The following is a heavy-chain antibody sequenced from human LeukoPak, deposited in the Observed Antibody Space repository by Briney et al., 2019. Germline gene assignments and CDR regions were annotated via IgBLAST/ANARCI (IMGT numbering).Heavy chain of an antibody. D-gene: IGHD3-22*01. CDR3: ARPSTQYYYDSSGSFDY. CDR2: MNPNSGNT. CDR1: GYTFTSYD. Sequence: ASVKVSCKASGYTFTSYDINWVRQATGRGLEWMGWMNPNSGNTGYAQKFQGRVTMTRNTSISTAYMELSSLRSEDTAVYYCARPSTQYYYDSSGSFDYWGQGTLVTVSS. V-gene: IGHV1-8*01. J-gene: IGHJ4*02.